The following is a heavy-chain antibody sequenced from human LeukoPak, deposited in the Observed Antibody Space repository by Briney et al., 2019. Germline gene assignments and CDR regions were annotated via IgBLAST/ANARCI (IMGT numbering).Heavy chain of an antibody. CDR2: IYHSGST. V-gene: IGHV4-38-2*02. CDR1: GYSISSGYY. CDR3: ARDIAVAGQFDY. D-gene: IGHD6-19*01. J-gene: IGHJ4*02. Sequence: SETLSLTCTVSGYSISSGYYWGWIRQPPGKGLEWIGSIYHSGSTYYNPSLKSRVTISVDTSKNQFSLKLSSVTAADTAVYYCARDIAVAGQFDYWGQGTLVTVSS.